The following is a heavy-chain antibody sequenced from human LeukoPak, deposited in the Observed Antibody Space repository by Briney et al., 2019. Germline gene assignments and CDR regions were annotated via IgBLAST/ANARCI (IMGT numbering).Heavy chain of an antibody. Sequence: SETLSLTCAVYGGSFSDYYWSWIRQPPGKGLEWIGYIYYSGSTNYNPSLKSRVTISVDTSKNQFSLKLSSVTAADTAVYYCARAYYDILTGYYNDYWGQGTLVTVSS. V-gene: IGHV4-59*01. CDR1: GGSFSDYY. CDR3: ARAYYDILTGYYNDY. D-gene: IGHD3-9*01. J-gene: IGHJ4*02. CDR2: IYYSGST.